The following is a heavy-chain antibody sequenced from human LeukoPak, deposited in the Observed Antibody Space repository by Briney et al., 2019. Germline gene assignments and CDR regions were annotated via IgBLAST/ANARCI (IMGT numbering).Heavy chain of an antibody. Sequence: ASVKVSCKASGYTFTGYYMRWVRQAPGQGLEWMGWINPNSGGTNYAQKFQGRVTMTRDTSISTAYMELSRLRSDDTAVYYCARMTTVTTRDAFDIWGQGTMVTVSS. CDR2: INPNSGGT. CDR3: ARMTTVTTRDAFDI. V-gene: IGHV1-2*02. J-gene: IGHJ3*02. D-gene: IGHD4-17*01. CDR1: GYTFTGYY.